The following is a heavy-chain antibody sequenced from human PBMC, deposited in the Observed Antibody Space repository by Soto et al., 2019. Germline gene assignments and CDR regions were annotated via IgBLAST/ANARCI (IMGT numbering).Heavy chain of an antibody. CDR3: ARGNRPIFGVPDPPYYYYGMDV. J-gene: IGHJ6*02. CDR2: IIHIFGTA. V-gene: IGHV1-69*06. D-gene: IGHD3-3*01. CDR1: GGTFSSYA. Sequence: QVQLVQSGAEVKKPGSSVKVSCKASGGTFSSYAISWVRQAPGQGLEWMGGIIHIFGTANYAQKFQGRVTITADKSTSTASMELSSLRSEDTAVYYCARGNRPIFGVPDPPYYYYGMDVWGQGTTVTVSS.